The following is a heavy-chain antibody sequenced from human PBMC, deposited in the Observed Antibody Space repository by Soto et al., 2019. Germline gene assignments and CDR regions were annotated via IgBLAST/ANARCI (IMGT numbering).Heavy chain of an antibody. CDR3: ATMKGGYQSYSYGMDV. Sequence: QVQLVQSGAEVKKPGSSVKVSCKASGGTFTSYAISWVRQAPGQGLEWVGGIIPIFGTADYAQKFQGRVTITADESTSTAHMALSSLRSEDTAVYYCATMKGGYQSYSYGMDVWGQGTTVTVSS. CDR2: IIPIFGTA. V-gene: IGHV1-69*12. D-gene: IGHD3-16*02. CDR1: GGTFTSYA. J-gene: IGHJ6*02.